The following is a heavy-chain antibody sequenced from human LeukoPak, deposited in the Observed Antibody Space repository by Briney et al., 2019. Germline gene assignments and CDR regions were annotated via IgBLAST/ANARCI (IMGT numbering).Heavy chain of an antibody. CDR1: GYNFLRFG. CDR3: ARDARAAAGTPLHY. V-gene: IGHV1-18*01. D-gene: IGHD6-13*01. J-gene: IGHJ4*02. CDR2: ISGYSGYT. Sequence: ASVKVSCKASGYNFLRFGISWVRQAPGQGLEWMGWISGYSGYTNYAQKFQDRVSMTTDTSTNTAYMEVRSLRSDDTAVYYCARDARAAAGTPLHYWGQGTLVTVSS.